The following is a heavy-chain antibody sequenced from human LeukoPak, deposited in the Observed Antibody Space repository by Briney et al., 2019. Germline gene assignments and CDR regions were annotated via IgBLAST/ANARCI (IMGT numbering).Heavy chain of an antibody. CDR3: AREQRGYSGF. D-gene: IGHD5-12*01. CDR2: IIPILGIA. V-gene: IGHV1-69*04. Sequence: ASVTVSCKASGGTFSIYAISWVRQAPGQGLEWMGRIIPILGIANYAQKFQGRVTITADKSTSTAYMELSSLRSEDTAVYYCAREQRGYSGFWGQGTLVTVSS. CDR1: GGTFSIYA. J-gene: IGHJ4*02.